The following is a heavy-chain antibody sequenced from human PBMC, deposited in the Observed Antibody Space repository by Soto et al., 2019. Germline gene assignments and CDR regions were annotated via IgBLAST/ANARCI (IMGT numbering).Heavy chain of an antibody. V-gene: IGHV3-21*01. Sequence: GGSLRRSCAAAGCTFSSYSMNWFRQAPGKGLEWVPSITSSSSYIYYAHSMKGRFTISRDNAKNSLYLQMTSLRAEDTVVYFRASVGPVREVYYYHGMDVWRQATKVSDSS. CDR1: GCTFSSYS. CDR3: ASVGPVREVYYYHGMDV. CDR2: ITSSSSYI. J-gene: IGHJ6*01. D-gene: IGHD1-26*01.